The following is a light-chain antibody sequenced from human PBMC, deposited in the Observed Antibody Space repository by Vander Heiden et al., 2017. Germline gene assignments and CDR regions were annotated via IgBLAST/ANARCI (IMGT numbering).Light chain of an antibody. CDR3: QWYKNWPPWA. CDR2: GAS. Sequence: EIVTTQSPPTLSVPPGGRATLSGGASQSVSSNLDWYQQKPGQSPRLLIYGASTRATGIPARFSGSEDGPWFTLTSGSRQTEDFAVYCFQWYKNWPPWAFGEGTKVEIK. J-gene: IGKJ1*01. CDR1: QSVSSN. V-gene: IGKV3-15*01.